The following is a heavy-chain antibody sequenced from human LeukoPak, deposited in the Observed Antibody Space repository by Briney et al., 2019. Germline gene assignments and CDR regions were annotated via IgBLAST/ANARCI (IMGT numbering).Heavy chain of an antibody. J-gene: IGHJ4*02. CDR3: ARAGGSFDH. Sequence: GGSLRLSCAASGFTFSDYTIHWVRQAPGKGLEWVSSISGRSNYIYYADSVKGRFTISRDNAKNSLYLQMNSLRVEDTALYYCARAGGSFDHWGQGTLVTVSS. CDR2: ISGRSNYI. V-gene: IGHV3-21*01. D-gene: IGHD2-15*01. CDR1: GFTFSDYT.